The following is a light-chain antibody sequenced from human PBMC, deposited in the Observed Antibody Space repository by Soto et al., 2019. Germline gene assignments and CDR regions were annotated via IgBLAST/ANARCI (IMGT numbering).Light chain of an antibody. CDR3: QAYDYSLTASV. CDR2: EVT. Sequence: QSALTQPASVSGSPGQSITISCTGTSGDIGSYNRVSWYQQHPGKAPKLIIYEVTDRPSGVSNRFSGSKSGNTASLTISGLQAEDEADYYFQAYDYSLTASVFGGGTKVTVL. V-gene: IGLV2-14*01. CDR1: SGDIGSYNR. J-gene: IGLJ3*02.